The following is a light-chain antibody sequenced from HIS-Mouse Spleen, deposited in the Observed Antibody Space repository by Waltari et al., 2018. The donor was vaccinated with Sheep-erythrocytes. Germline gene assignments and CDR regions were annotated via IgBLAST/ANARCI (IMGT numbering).Light chain of an antibody. CDR2: EGS. CDR1: SSDVGSYNF. Sequence: QSALTQPASVSGSPGQSITISCTGTSSDVGSYNFVSWSPQHHGKAPKLMIYEGSKRPSGVSNRFTGSKSGNTASLTISGLQAEDEADYYCCSYAGSSTPWVFGGGTKLTVL. J-gene: IGLJ3*02. CDR3: CSYAGSSTPWV. V-gene: IGLV2-23*01.